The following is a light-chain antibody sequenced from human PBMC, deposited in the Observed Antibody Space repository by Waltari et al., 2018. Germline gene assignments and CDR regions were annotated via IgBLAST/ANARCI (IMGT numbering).Light chain of an antibody. CDR3: AAWDDSLSGNV. J-gene: IGLJ1*01. Sequence: QSVLTQPPSASGTPGQRVTTPCSGGSSTIRTTYLHWYQQLPGTAPKLLIFRNNRRPSGVPDRFSGSKSGTSASLAISGLRSEDEADYYCAAWDDSLSGNVFGTGTKVTAL. V-gene: IGLV1-47*01. CDR1: SSTIRTTY. CDR2: RNN.